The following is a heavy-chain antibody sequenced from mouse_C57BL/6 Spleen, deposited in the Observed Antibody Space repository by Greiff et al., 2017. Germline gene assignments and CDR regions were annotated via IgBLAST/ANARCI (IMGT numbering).Heavy chain of an antibody. CDR1: GFTFSDFY. CDR3: ARDAVYDGYYPYAMDY. J-gene: IGHJ4*01. CDR2: SRNKANDYTT. D-gene: IGHD2-3*01. V-gene: IGHV7-1*01. Sequence: EVMLVESGGGLVQSGRSLRLSCATSGFTFSDFYMEWVRQAPGKGLEWIAASRNKANDYTTEYSASVKGRFIVSRDTSQSILYLQMNALRAEDTAIYYCARDAVYDGYYPYAMDYWGQGTSVTVSS.